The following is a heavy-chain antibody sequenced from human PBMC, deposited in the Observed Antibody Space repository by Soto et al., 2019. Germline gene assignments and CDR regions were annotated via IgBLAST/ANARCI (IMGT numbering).Heavy chain of an antibody. J-gene: IGHJ5*02. CDR1: GYTFTSYA. CDR3: AREGGILGYCSSTSCYARNWFDP. D-gene: IGHD2-2*01. Sequence: QVQLVQSGAEVKKPGASVKVSCKASGYTFTSYAMHWVRQAPGQRLEWMGWINAGNGNTKYSQKFQGRVTITRDTSASTDYMELSSLRSEDTAVYYCAREGGILGYCSSTSCYARNWFDPWGQGTLVTVSS. V-gene: IGHV1-3*01. CDR2: INAGNGNT.